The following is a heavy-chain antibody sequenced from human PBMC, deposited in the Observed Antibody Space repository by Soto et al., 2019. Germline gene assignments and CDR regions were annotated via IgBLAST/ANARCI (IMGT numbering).Heavy chain of an antibody. Sequence: EVQLVESGGGLVQPGGSLRLSCAASGFTFSSHWMSWVRQAPGKGLEWVANVNLDGSEKYYVDSVKGRFTISRDNAKNSLYLQMNSLRAGDTAVYYCARDYYFRSGSVDYWGQGTLVTVSS. CDR3: ARDYYFRSGSVDY. V-gene: IGHV3-7*01. CDR2: VNLDGSEK. D-gene: IGHD3-10*01. CDR1: GFTFSSHW. J-gene: IGHJ4*02.